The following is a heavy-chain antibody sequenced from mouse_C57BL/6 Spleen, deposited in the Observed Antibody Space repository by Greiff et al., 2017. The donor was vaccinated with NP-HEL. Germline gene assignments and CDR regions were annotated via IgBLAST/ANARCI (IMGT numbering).Heavy chain of an antibody. V-gene: IGHV10-3*01. Sequence: EVQLVESGGGLVQPKGSLKLSCAASGFTFNTYAMHWVRQAPGKGLEWVARIRSKSSNYATYYADSVKDRFTISRDDSQSMLYLQMNNLKTEDTAMYYCVRDFDYYGSTWFAYWGQGTLVTVSA. D-gene: IGHD1-1*01. CDR2: IRSKSSNYAT. CDR1: GFTFNTYA. J-gene: IGHJ3*01. CDR3: VRDFDYYGSTWFAY.